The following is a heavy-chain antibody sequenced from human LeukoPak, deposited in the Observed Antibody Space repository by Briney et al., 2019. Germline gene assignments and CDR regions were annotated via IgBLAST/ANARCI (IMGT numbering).Heavy chain of an antibody. D-gene: IGHD6-19*01. Sequence: PSETLSLTCVVYGGSFSGYYWSWIRQPPGQGLEWIGEINQSGSTYYNPSLKSRVTISVDTSKNQFSLELRSVTAADTAVYSCARHGWLGVGGWYWGQGTLVTVSS. CDR3: ARHGWLGVGGWY. CDR1: GGSFSGYY. J-gene: IGHJ4*02. CDR2: INQSGST. V-gene: IGHV4-34*01.